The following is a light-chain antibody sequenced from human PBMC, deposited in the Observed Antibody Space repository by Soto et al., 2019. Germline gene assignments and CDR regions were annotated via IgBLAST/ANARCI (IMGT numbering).Light chain of an antibody. J-gene: IGKJ5*01. CDR2: GAS. Sequence: EIVLTQSPATLSVSPGERATLSCRASEGVRGNLGWYQQKPGQAPRLLIYGASTRATGIPARFSGSGSGTEFTLTISSLQSEDFAVYYCQQYNNWPPITFGQGTRLEIK. CDR3: QQYNNWPPIT. CDR1: EGVRGN. V-gene: IGKV3-15*01.